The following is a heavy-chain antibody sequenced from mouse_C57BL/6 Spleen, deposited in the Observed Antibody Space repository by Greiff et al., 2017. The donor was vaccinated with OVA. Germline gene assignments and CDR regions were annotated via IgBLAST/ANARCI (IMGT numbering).Heavy chain of an antibody. CDR3: ARNYYGSRPYYAMDY. CDR1: GYAFSSSW. V-gene: IGHV1-82*01. Sequence: QVQLQQSGPELVKPGASVKISCKASGYAFSSSWMNWVKQRPGKGLEWIGRIYPGDGDTNYNGKFKGKATLTADKSSSTAYMQLSSLTSEDSAVYFCARNYYGSRPYYAMDYWGQGTSVTVSS. CDR2: IYPGDGDT. D-gene: IGHD1-1*01. J-gene: IGHJ4*01.